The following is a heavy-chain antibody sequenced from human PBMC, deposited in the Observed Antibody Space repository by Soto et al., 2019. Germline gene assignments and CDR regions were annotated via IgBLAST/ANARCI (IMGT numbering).Heavy chain of an antibody. V-gene: IGHV3-74*01. J-gene: IGHJ4*02. D-gene: IGHD6-13*01. CDR1: LFTFSSYW. CDR2: INSDGSST. CDR3: AKGATSSWYGGQFDC. Sequence: VWPLRLSCSASLFTFSSYWMHLVRQSPFKGLVWVSRINSDGSSTSYADSVKGRFTISRDNAKNTLYLQVNSLRAEDTAVYYCAKGATSSWYGGQFDCWGQGTQVTVSS.